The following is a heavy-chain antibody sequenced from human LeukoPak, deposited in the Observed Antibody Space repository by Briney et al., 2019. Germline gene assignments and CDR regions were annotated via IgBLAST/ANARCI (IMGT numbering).Heavy chain of an antibody. V-gene: IGHV4-39*07. J-gene: IGHJ4*02. CDR2: IYYSGST. Sequence: SETLSLTCTVSGGSISSGGYYWGWIRQPPGKGLEWIGSIYYSGSTYYNPSLKSRVTISVDTSKNQFSLKLSSVTAADTAVYYCARVVDTAMVPDYWGQGTLVTVSS. CDR1: GGSISSGGYY. D-gene: IGHD5-18*01. CDR3: ARVVDTAMVPDY.